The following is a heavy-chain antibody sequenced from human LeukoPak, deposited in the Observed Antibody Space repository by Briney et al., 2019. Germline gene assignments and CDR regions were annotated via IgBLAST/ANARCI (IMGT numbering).Heavy chain of an antibody. CDR1: GGSISSYY. Sequence: SETLSLTCTVSGGSISSYYWSWIRQPPGKGLEWIGYIYYSGSTNYNPSLKSRVTMSVDTSKNQFSLKLSSVTAADTAVYYCAREYGDYVWFDPWGQGTLVTVSS. J-gene: IGHJ5*02. CDR3: AREYGDYVWFDP. CDR2: IYYSGST. V-gene: IGHV4-59*12. D-gene: IGHD4-17*01.